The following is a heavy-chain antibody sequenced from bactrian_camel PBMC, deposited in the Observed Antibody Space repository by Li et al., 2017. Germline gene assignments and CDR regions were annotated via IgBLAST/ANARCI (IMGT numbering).Heavy chain of an antibody. CDR3: ATETDRCLLHRLWYNY. J-gene: IGHJ4*01. Sequence: VQLVESGGGTVRAGGSLRLSCQASEFTFGTWCMGWFRQAPGKEREAVATLDSDGATTYTDSVKGRFTISKDNAKNTLYLQMNSLKPEDTGIYYCATETDRCLLHRLWYNYWGQGTQVTVS. CDR1: EFTFGTWC. D-gene: IGHD3*01. CDR2: LDSDGAT. V-gene: IGHV3S55*01.